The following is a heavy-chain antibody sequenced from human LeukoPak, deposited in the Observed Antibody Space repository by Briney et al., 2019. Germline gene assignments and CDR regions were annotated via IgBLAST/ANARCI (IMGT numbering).Heavy chain of an antibody. CDR2: IFHSGST. D-gene: IGHD2-15*01. Sequence: PSGTLSLTCVVSGGSTSSSTWWTCVRLPPGKGLEWIGEIFHSGSTNLNPSLKSRLTMSVDESRHQFSLKLTSVTAADTAVYYCASGGIVSRYVDHWGQGTLVTVSS. V-gene: IGHV4-4*02. CDR3: ASGGIVSRYVDH. J-gene: IGHJ4*02. CDR1: GGSTSSSTW.